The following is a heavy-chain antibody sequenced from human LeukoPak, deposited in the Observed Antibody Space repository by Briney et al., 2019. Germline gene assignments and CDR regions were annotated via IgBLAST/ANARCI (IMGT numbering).Heavy chain of an antibody. D-gene: IGHD3-22*01. CDR1: GFTFSSYS. J-gene: IGHJ3*02. Sequence: PGGSLRLSCAAPGFTFSSYSMNWVRQAPGKGSSYIYYADSVKGRLTISRDNAKNSLYLQMNSLRAEDTAVYYCARVRIDYYDSSGYYVDAFDIWGQGTMVTVSS. CDR3: ARVRIDYYDSSGYYVDAFDI. CDR2: SYI. V-gene: IGHV3-21*01.